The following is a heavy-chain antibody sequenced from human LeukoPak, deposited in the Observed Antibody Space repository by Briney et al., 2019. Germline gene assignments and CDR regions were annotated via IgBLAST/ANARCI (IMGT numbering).Heavy chain of an antibody. CDR3: ASVGENYGSGGDYFDS. J-gene: IGHJ4*02. CDR1: GYTFTGYY. V-gene: IGHV1-2*02. CDR2: INPNSGGT. D-gene: IGHD3-10*01. Sequence: ASVKVSCKASGYTFTGYYMHWVRQAPGQGLEWMGWINPNSGGTNYAQKFQGRVTMTRDTSISTAYMELSRLRSDDTAVYYCASVGENYGSGGDYFDSWGQGTLVTVSS.